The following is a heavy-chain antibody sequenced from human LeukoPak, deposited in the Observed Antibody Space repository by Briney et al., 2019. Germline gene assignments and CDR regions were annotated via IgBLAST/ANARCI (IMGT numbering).Heavy chain of an antibody. CDR1: GGTFSSYA. CDR3: ARDLVPSQTRRDGYNFDY. D-gene: IGHD5-24*01. V-gene: IGHV1-46*01. CDR2: INPSGGST. Sequence: VASVKVSCKASGGTFSSYAISWVRQAPGQGLEWMGIINPSGGSTSYAQKFQGRVTMTRDTSTSTVYMELSSLRSEDTAVYYCARDLVPSQTRRDGYNFDYWGQGTLVTVSS. J-gene: IGHJ4*02.